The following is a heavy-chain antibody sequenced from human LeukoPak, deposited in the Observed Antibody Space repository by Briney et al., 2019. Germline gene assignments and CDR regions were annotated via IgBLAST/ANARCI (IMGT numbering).Heavy chain of an antibody. Sequence: PSETLSLTCTVSGGSISSYYWSWIRQPPGKGLEWIGYIYYSGSTNYNPSLKSRVTISVDTSKNQFSLKLSSVTAADTAVYYCARGGTMIYFDYWGQGTLVTVSS. CDR1: GGSISSYY. V-gene: IGHV4-59*01. CDR3: ARGGTMIYFDY. J-gene: IGHJ4*02. D-gene: IGHD3-22*01. CDR2: IYYSGST.